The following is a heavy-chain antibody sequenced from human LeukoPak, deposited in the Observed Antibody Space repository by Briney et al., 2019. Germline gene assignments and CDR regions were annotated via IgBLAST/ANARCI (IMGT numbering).Heavy chain of an antibody. D-gene: IGHD3-16*01. V-gene: IGHV3-7*01. Sequence: GGSLRLSCAASGFTFSSYWMRWVRQAPGKGLEWVANIKQDGSKRYYVDSLEGRFTISRDNGENSLCLQMNSLRAEDTAIYYCVREGGVAAPNYFDYWGQGTLVTVSS. CDR2: IKQDGSKR. CDR1: GFTFSSYW. J-gene: IGHJ4*02. CDR3: VREGGVAAPNYFDY.